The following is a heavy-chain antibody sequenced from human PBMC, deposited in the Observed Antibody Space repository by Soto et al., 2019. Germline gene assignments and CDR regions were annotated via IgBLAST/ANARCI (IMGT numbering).Heavy chain of an antibody. V-gene: IGHV6-1*01. J-gene: IGHJ6*02. Sequence: SQTLSLTCAISGDSVSSNSAAWNWIRQSPSRGLEWLGRTYYRSKWYNDYAVSVKSRITINPDTSKNQFSLQLNSVTPEDTAVYYCARDVPNPPNYYYYGMDVWGQGTTVTVSS. D-gene: IGHD3-10*02. CDR3: ARDVPNPPNYYYYGMDV. CDR1: GDSVSSNSAA. CDR2: TYYRSKWYN.